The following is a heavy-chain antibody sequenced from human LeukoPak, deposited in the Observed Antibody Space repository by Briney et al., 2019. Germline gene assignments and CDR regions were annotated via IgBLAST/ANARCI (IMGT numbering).Heavy chain of an antibody. CDR2: LRNSGSSP. CDR1: GFTFSNYA. D-gene: IGHD1-26*01. V-gene: IGHV3-23*01. J-gene: IGHJ4*02. CDR3: AKTGGATNFGPLDS. Sequence: GGSLRLSCVGSGFTFSNYAMTWARQAPGKGLEWVSALRNSGSSPYYADSVKGRFTIPRDNSQNTLYLQMNSLRAEDTAVYYCAKTGGATNFGPLDSWGQGTLVFVSS.